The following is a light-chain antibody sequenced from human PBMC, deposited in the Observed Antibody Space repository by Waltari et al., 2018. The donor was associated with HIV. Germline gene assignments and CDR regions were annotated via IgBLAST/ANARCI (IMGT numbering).Light chain of an antibody. Sequence: EVLLIQSPDALSLSPGDRASVSCRARQSVDDHNVAWYRQVRGQPPRLLIYGASIRAPGVSDRFTGGGSVKEFILNITRLEPEDFAVYFCRQCRGSCTFGQGT. CDR1: QSVDDHN. CDR3: RQCRGSCT. V-gene: IGKV3-20*01. J-gene: IGKJ2*02. CDR2: GAS.